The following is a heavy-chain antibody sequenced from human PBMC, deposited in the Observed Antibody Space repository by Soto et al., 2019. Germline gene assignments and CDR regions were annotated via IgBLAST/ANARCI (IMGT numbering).Heavy chain of an antibody. CDR1: GGSISSYY. J-gene: IGHJ6*02. Sequence: QVQLQESGPGLVKPSETLSLSCTVSGGSISSYYWSWFRRSAGKRMEWIGDVHHSWDSSYNPSRQIRVAISLDTSKSQFSLKVTSVTATDTAVYYCARQGFGPLHGLVDVWGQGTTVTVSS. CDR3: ARQGFGPLHGLVDV. V-gene: IGHV4-59*08. D-gene: IGHD3-10*01. CDR2: VHHSWDS.